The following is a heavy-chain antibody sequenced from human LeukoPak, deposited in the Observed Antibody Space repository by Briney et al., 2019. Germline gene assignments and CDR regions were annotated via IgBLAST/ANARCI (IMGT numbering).Heavy chain of an antibody. J-gene: IGHJ4*02. CDR3: VRGGWELDY. V-gene: IGHV3-7*01. D-gene: IGHD1-26*01. Sequence: GGSLRLSCATFGFTIKYHWMSRVRQAPGKGLEWVAHIKEDLTEEYYLDSVKGRFTISKDDAKSVLYLQMNSLTAEDTAFYYCVRGGWELDYWGQGTLVTISS. CDR2: IKEDLTEE. CDR1: GFTIKYHW.